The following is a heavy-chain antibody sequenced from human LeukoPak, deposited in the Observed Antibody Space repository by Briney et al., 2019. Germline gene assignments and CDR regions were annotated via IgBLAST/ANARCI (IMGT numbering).Heavy chain of an antibody. CDR3: APLQSDYGGNDWFDP. V-gene: IGHV4-34*01. CDR2: INHSGST. J-gene: IGHJ5*02. CDR1: GGSISSYY. Sequence: PSETLSLTCTVSGGSISSYYWSWIRQPPGKGLEWIGEINHSGSTNYNPSLKSRVTISVDTSKNQFSLKLSSVTAADTAVYYCAPLQSDYGGNDWFDPWGQGTLVTVSS. D-gene: IGHD4-23*01.